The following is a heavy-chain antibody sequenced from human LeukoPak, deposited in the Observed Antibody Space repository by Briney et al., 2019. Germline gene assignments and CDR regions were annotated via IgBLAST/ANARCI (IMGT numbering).Heavy chain of an antibody. Sequence: PGGSLRLSCAASGFTFSSYGMHWVRQAPGKGLEWVSFIYSDNTHYSDSVKGRFTISRDNSKNTLYLQMNSLRAEDTAVYYCATIGGASYYYYYMDVWGKGTTVTISS. CDR1: GFTFSSYG. D-gene: IGHD4-23*01. CDR3: ATIGGASYYYYYMDV. V-gene: IGHV3-53*01. CDR2: IYSDNT. J-gene: IGHJ6*03.